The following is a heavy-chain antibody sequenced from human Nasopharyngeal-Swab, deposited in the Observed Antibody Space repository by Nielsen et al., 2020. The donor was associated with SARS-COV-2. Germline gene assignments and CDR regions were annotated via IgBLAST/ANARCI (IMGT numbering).Heavy chain of an antibody. Sequence: GGSLRLSCAASGFTVSGNFMNWVRQAPGKGLEWVSVIYSAGQTNYADSVKGRFTISRDNSKNTLYLQMNSLRAEDTAVYYCARGVGVDDFWSGRFDYWGQGTLVTVSS. D-gene: IGHD3-3*01. CDR3: ARGVGVDDFWSGRFDY. J-gene: IGHJ4*02. V-gene: IGHV3-53*01. CDR2: IYSAGQT. CDR1: GFTVSGNF.